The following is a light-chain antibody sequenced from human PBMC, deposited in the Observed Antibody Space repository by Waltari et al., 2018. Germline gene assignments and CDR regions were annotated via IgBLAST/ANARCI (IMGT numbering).Light chain of an antibody. Sequence: QSALTQPASVSGSPGQSIAISCTGTSSDVDVYNSVSWYQQHPGKAPKLIFYEVINRPCGFSNRFSGSKAGNTASLAISGLQPEDEADYYCCSYTTSSLSYVFGPGTKVTVL. V-gene: IGLV2-14*01. J-gene: IGLJ1*01. CDR2: EVI. CDR1: SSDVDVYNS. CDR3: CSYTTSSLSYV.